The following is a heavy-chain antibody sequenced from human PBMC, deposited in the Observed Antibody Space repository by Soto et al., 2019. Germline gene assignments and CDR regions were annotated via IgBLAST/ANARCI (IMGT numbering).Heavy chain of an antibody. D-gene: IGHD2-2*01. Sequence: NPSETLSLTCTVSGGSISSYYWSWIRQPPGKGLEWIGYIYYSGSTNYNPSLKSRVTISVDTSKNQFSLKLSSVTAADTAVYYCARFYCSSTSCYGERTVSLFDYWGQGTLVTVSS. J-gene: IGHJ4*02. CDR3: ARFYCSSTSCYGERTVSLFDY. CDR2: IYYSGST. V-gene: IGHV4-59*01. CDR1: GGSISSYY.